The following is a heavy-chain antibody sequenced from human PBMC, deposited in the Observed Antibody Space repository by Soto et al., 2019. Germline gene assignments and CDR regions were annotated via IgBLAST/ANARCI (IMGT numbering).Heavy chain of an antibody. CDR1: GFTFSSYS. V-gene: IGHV3-21*01. D-gene: IGHD6-19*01. CDR2: ISSSSSYI. Sequence: GGSLRLSCAASGFTFSSYSMNWVRQAPGKGLEWVSSISSSSSYIYYADSVKGRFTISRDNAKNSLYLQMNSLRAEDTAVYYCEREKAYSRSGWWHIDYWGQGTLVTVSS. CDR3: EREKAYSRSGWWHIDY. J-gene: IGHJ4*02.